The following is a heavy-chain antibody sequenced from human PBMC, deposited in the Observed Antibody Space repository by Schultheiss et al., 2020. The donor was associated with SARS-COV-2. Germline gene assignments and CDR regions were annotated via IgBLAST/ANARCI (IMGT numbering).Heavy chain of an antibody. CDR3: ARVRLGYCSGGSCYTNWFDP. Sequence: SQTLSLTCAVYGGSFSGYYWSWIRQPPGKGLEWIGYIYYSGSTNYNPSLKSRVTISVDTSKNQFSLKLSSVTAADTAVYYCARVRLGYCSGGSCYTNWFDPWGQGTLVTVSS. V-gene: IGHV4-59*01. CDR1: GGSFSGYY. J-gene: IGHJ5*02. D-gene: IGHD2-15*01. CDR2: IYYSGST.